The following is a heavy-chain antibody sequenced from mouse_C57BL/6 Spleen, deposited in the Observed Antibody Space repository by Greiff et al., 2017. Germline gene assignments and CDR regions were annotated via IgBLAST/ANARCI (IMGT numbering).Heavy chain of an antibody. J-gene: IGHJ1*03. CDR3: ARSTTVVATDWYFDG. CDR1: GYAFTNYL. V-gene: IGHV1-54*01. Sequence: QVQLQQSGAELVRPGTSVKVSCKASGYAFTNYLIEWVKQRPGQGLEWIGVINPGSGGTNYNEKFKGKATLTADKASSTAYMQLSSLTSEDSAVYVCARSTTVVATDWYFDGWGTGTTVTVSS. D-gene: IGHD1-1*01. CDR2: INPGSGGT.